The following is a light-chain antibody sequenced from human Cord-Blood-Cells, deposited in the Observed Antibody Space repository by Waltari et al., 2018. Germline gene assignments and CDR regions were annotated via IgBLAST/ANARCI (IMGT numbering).Light chain of an antibody. J-gene: IGKJ1*01. CDR1: QGISSY. CDR2: AAS. V-gene: IGKV1-8*01. Sequence: AIRMTQSPSSFSASTGDRVTITCRASQGISSYLAWYQQKPGKAPKLLIYAASTLQSGVTSRLSGSGSGTDFTLTISCLQSEDFATYYCQQYYSYPRTFGQGTKVEIK. CDR3: QQYYSYPRT.